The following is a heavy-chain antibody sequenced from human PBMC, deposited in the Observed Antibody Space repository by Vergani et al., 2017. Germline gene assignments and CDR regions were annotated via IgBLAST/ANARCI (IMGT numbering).Heavy chain of an antibody. V-gene: IGHV1-18*04. Sequence: QVQLVQSGAEVKKPGASVKVSCKASGYTFTSYGISWVRQAPGQGLEWMGWISAYNGNTNYAQKLQGRVTMTTDTSTSTAYMELRSLRSDDTAVYYCTKTTGRYGENWHFDLWGRGTLVTVSS. D-gene: IGHD4-17*01. CDR1: GYTFTSYG. J-gene: IGHJ2*01. CDR3: TKTTGRYGENWHFDL. CDR2: ISAYNGNT.